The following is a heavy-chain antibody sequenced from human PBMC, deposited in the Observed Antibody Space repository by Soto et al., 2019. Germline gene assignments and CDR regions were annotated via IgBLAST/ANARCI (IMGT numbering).Heavy chain of an antibody. Sequence: QVHLVESGGGVVQPGGSLRLSCAASGLIFSTQGMHWARQAPGKGLELVAVIRNDGYTAHYADSVKGRFTISRDNSRNMLYLQMNSLIVEDTAVYYCARNPSGVDLASMKDWGRGTLVTVSS. D-gene: IGHD5-12*01. CDR2: IRNDGYTA. J-gene: IGHJ4*02. CDR1: GLIFSTQG. CDR3: ARNPSGVDLASMKD. V-gene: IGHV3-33*01.